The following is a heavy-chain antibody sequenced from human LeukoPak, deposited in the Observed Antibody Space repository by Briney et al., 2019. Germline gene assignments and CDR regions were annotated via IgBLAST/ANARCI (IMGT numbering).Heavy chain of an antibody. CDR1: GLTFSSSW. J-gene: IGHJ4*02. V-gene: IGHV3-7*01. CDR3: ARDLAYSRLDY. D-gene: IGHD5-18*01. CDR2: INPDGNKK. Sequence: GGSLRLSCAVSGLTFSSSWMDWVRQAPGKGLEWVASINPDGNKKYSADSVKGRFTISRDNAENSLDRQMNSLRVEDTAFYYCARDLAYSRLDYWGQGMLVTVSS.